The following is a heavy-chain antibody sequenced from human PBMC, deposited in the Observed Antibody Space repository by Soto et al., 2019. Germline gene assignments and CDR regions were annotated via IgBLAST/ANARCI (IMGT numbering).Heavy chain of an antibody. Sequence: QVQLEQSGAEVKTLGSSVKVSCKASGDTFNKYAISWVRQAPGQGLEWMGGIIPIFGTANYAPQFQDRVTITADEATSTAYMELTSLKSDDTAVYFCARGARFLEWLSFDHWGKGTLVTVSS. CDR3: ARGARFLEWLSFDH. D-gene: IGHD3-3*01. V-gene: IGHV1-69*12. J-gene: IGHJ4*02. CDR1: GDTFNKYA. CDR2: IIPIFGTA.